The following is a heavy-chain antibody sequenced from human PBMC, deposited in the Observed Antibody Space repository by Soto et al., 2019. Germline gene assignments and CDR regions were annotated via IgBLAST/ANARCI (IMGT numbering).Heavy chain of an antibody. CDR3: ARDHQSIAAAGSYYYGMDV. CDR1: GGTFSSYA. V-gene: IGHV1-69*01. CDR2: IIPIFGTA. Sequence: QVQLVQSGAEVKKPGSSVKVSCKASGGTFSSYAISWVRQAPGQGLEWMGGIIPIFGTANYAQKFKGRVTITADESTSTAYMELSSLRSEDTAVYYCARDHQSIAAAGSYYYGMDVWGQGTTVTVSS. J-gene: IGHJ6*02. D-gene: IGHD6-13*01.